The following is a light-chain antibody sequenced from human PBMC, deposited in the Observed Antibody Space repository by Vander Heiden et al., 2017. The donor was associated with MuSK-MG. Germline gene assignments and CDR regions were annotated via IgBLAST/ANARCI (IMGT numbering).Light chain of an antibody. V-gene: IGKV4-1*01. CDR2: WAS. CDR3: QQYYDIPWT. J-gene: IGKJ1*01. Sequence: DIVMTQSPDSLAVPLGERATIHRKSRQTVFYGSNNKNYLAWYQQKAGQPPKLLIYWASSRESGVPDRFSGSGSGTDFTLTINSLQAEDVAVYYCQQYYDIPWTFGQGTKVEIK. CDR1: QTVFYGSNNKNY.